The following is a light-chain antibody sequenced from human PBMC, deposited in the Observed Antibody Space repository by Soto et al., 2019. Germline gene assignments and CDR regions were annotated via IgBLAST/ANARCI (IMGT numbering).Light chain of an antibody. V-gene: IGKV2-30*02. CDR1: QSLVHSDGNTY. CDR2: QIS. J-gene: IGKJ2*01. Sequence: DVVMTQSPLSLPVTLGQPASISCMSSQSLVHSDGNTYLSWFHQRPGQSPRRLLYQISHRDSGVPDRFSGSGSGSDLTLKISWVEAEDVGVYYGRGGGHWPYTFGQGTRLEFK. CDR3: RGGGHWPYT.